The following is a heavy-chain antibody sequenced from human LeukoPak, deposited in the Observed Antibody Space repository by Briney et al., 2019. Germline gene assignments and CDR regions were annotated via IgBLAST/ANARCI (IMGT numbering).Heavy chain of an antibody. Sequence: PGGSLRLSCAASGFTFKLYWMHWVRQVPGRGPVWVSRINHDGSDTIYADSVRGRFTISRDDAKNTLYLQMNSLRAEDTAVYYCAKISSSSGNAFDIWGQGTMVTVSS. CDR1: GFTFKLYW. D-gene: IGHD6-6*01. CDR3: AKISSSSGNAFDI. J-gene: IGHJ3*02. V-gene: IGHV3-74*01. CDR2: INHDGSDT.